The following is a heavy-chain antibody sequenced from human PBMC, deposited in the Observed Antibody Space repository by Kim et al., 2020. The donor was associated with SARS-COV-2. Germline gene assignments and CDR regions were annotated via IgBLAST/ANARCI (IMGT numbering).Heavy chain of an antibody. CDR1: GFTFSSYG. CDR3: AKGYSSGWYLYNAFDI. V-gene: IGHV3-30*18. CDR2: ISYDGSNK. J-gene: IGHJ3*02. D-gene: IGHD6-19*01. Sequence: GGSLRLSCAASGFTFSSYGMHWVRQAPGKGLEWVAVISYDGSNKYYADSVKGRFTISRDNSKNTLYLQMNSLRAEDTAVYYCAKGYSSGWYLYNAFDIWGQGTMVTVSS.